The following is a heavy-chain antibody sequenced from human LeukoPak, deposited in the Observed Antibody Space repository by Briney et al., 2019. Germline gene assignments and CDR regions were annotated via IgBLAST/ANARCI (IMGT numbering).Heavy chain of an antibody. CDR1: GFTFSIYG. J-gene: IGHJ3*02. V-gene: IGHV3-30*02. D-gene: IGHD6-6*01. CDR2: IRYEGSNK. CDR3: AKDLPEYGSSYDAFDI. Sequence: PGGSLRLSCAASGFTFSIYGMHWVRQAPGKGLEWVAFIRYEGSNKYYVDSVKGRFTISRNNSKNTLYLQMDSLRAEDTAVYYCAKDLPEYGSSYDAFDIWGQGTMVTVSS.